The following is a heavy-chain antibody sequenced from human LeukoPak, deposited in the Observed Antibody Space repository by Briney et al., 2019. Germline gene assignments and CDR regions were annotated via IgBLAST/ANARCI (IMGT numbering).Heavy chain of an antibody. CDR1: GYTFTGYY. J-gene: IGHJ4*02. D-gene: IGHD6-19*01. V-gene: IGHV1-2*02. CDR2: INPNSGDT. Sequence: ASVKVSCKASGYTFTGYYMHWVRRAPGQGLEWMGWINPNSGDTNYAQKFQGRVTMTRDTSISTAYMELSRLRSDDTVVYYCATVYSSGWNFHYWGQGTLVTVSS. CDR3: ATVYSSGWNFHY.